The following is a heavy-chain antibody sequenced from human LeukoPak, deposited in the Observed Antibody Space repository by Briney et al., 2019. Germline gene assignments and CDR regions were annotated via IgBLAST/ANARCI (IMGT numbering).Heavy chain of an antibody. J-gene: IGHJ4*02. V-gene: IGHV3-23*01. D-gene: IGHD6-6*01. CDR1: GFTFSSYA. Sequence: GGSLRLSCAASGFTFSSYAMSWVRQAPGKGLEWVSTISGSDSSTYYADSVKGRFSISRDNSKNTLYLQMNSLRAEDTAVYYCAKEVAARPTARIYYFDYWGQGTLVTVSS. CDR2: ISGSDSST. CDR3: AKEVAARPTARIYYFDY.